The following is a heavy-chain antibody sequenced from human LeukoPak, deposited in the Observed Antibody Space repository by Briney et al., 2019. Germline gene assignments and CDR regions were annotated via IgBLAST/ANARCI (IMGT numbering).Heavy chain of an antibody. J-gene: IGHJ4*02. CDR2: IDTNTGNP. CDR3: VSDRNLV. D-gene: IGHD2/OR15-2a*01. V-gene: IGHV7-4-1*02. Sequence: ASVKVSCKASGYIITRYTMNWVRQAPGQGLEWMGLIDTNTGNPMYAQGLTGRFVFSLDTSVSTAYLQISSLKAEDTAVYYCVSDRNLVWGQGTLVIVSS. CDR1: GYIITRYT.